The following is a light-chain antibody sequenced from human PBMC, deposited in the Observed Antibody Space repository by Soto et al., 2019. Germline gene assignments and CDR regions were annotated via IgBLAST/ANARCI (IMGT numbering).Light chain of an antibody. J-gene: IGKJ4*01. V-gene: IGKV1-9*01. Sequence: DIQLTQSPSFLSASIGDRVSITCRASQDISSYLAWYQRKPGKAPKLLIYGASTLQSGVPSSFSGSGSGTEFTLTISSLQPEDFATYYCQQLYSSPRTFGGGTKVDIK. CDR2: GAS. CDR3: QQLYSSPRT. CDR1: QDISSY.